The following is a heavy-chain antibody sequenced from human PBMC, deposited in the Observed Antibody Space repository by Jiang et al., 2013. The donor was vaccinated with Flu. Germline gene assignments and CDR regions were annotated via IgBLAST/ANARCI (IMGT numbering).Heavy chain of an antibody. CDR1: GFTFSSYG. D-gene: IGHD3-10*01. Sequence: QLVESGGGVVQPGRSLRLSCVASGFTFSSYGMHWVRQAPGKGLEWVAVISYDGSNKYYADSVKGRFTMSRDNSKNTLYLQMNSLRTEDTAVYYCAKEGLLLIRGDAFDIWGQGTMVTVSS. CDR2: ISYDGSNK. J-gene: IGHJ3*02. CDR3: AKEGLLLIRGDAFDI. V-gene: IGHV3-30*18.